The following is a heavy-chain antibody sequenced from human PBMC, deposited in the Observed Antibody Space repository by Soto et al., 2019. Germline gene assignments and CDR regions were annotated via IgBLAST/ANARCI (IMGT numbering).Heavy chain of an antibody. V-gene: IGHV4-34*01. CDR3: ASGAYYFDY. CDR1: GGSFSGYY. J-gene: IGHJ4*02. Sequence: SETLSLTCAVYGGSFSGYYWSWIRQPPGKGLEWIGEINHSGSTNYNPSLKSRVTISVDTSKNQFSLKLSSVTAADTAVYYCASGAYYFDYWGQGTLVTVS. CDR2: INHSGST.